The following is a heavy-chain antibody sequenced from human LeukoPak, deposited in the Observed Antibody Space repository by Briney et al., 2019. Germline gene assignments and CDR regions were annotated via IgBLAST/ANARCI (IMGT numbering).Heavy chain of an antibody. D-gene: IGHD3-22*01. CDR2: IKPDGSEK. CDR3: ARGQLADSY. J-gene: IGHJ4*02. Sequence: GGSLRLSCAASGFTFTTYWMSWIRQTPGKGLEWVAKIKPDGSEKSYVDSVKGRFTISRDNAKNSVFLQMDSLRVEDTALYYCARGQLADSYWGQGALVTVSS. V-gene: IGHV3-7*01. CDR1: GFTFTTYW.